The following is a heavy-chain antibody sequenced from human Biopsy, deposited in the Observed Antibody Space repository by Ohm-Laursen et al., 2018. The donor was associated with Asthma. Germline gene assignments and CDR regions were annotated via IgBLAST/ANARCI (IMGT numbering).Heavy chain of an antibody. Sequence: SLRLSCTASGFTVSRDHMFWVRQAPGKGLEWVSVTYSGGTSHTADSVRGRFTISRDFSKNTLHLQMNSLRAEDTAVYYCGRDYPLVDWGQGTLVTVSS. CDR1: GFTVSRDH. V-gene: IGHV3-53*01. CDR3: GRDYPLVD. CDR2: TYSGGTS. J-gene: IGHJ4*02. D-gene: IGHD2-15*01.